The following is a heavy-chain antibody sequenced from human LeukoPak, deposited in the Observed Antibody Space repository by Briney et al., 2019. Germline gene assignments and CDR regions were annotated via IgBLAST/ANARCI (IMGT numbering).Heavy chain of an antibody. J-gene: IGHJ6*03. Sequence: SETLSLTCAFYGGSFSGYYWSWIRQPPGKGLEWIGEINHSGSTNYNPSLKSRVTISVDTSKNQFSLKLSSVTAADTAVYYCAGSDYYYYMDVWGKGTTVTVSS. CDR2: INHSGST. V-gene: IGHV4-34*01. CDR3: AGSDYYYYMDV. CDR1: GGSFSGYY.